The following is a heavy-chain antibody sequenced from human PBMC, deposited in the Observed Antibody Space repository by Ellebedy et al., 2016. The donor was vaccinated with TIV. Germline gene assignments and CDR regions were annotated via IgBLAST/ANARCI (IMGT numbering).Heavy chain of an antibody. Sequence: GGSLRLSCAASGFSFSTYWMSWVRQAPGKGLEWVANIRQDGSEKYYVDSVKGRFTVSRDNAKNSLFLQMNSLRAEDTALYYCARGPGDDYKYYFDYWGQGTLVTVSS. D-gene: IGHD5-24*01. CDR1: GFSFSTYW. CDR2: IRQDGSEK. J-gene: IGHJ4*02. V-gene: IGHV3-7*03. CDR3: ARGPGDDYKYYFDY.